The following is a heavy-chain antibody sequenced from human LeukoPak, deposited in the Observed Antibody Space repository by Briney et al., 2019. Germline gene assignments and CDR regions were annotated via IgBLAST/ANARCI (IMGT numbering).Heavy chain of an antibody. J-gene: IGHJ4*02. CDR3: ARGRTVSIGY. CDR2: INHSGST. V-gene: IGHV4-34*01. D-gene: IGHD4-17*01. CDR1: GGSFSGYY. Sequence: SETLSLTCAVYGGSFSGYYWSWIRQPPGKGLEWIGEINHSGSTNYNPSLKSRVTISVDTSKNQFSLKLSSVTAADTAVYYCARGRTVSIGYRGQGTLVTVSS.